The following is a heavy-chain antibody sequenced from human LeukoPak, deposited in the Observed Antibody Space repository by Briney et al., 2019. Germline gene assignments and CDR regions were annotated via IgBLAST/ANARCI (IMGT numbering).Heavy chain of an antibody. CDR2: IYHSGST. D-gene: IGHD4-11*01. J-gene: IGHJ4*02. V-gene: IGHV4-38-2*01. CDR3: ARHDYLDRPGREYYFDY. Sequence: SETLSLTCAVSGYSISSGYYWGWIRQPPGKGLEWIGSIYHSGSTYYNPSLKSRVTISVDTSKNQLSLKLSSVTAADTAVYYCARHDYLDRPGREYYFDYWGQGTLVTVSS. CDR1: GYSISSGYY.